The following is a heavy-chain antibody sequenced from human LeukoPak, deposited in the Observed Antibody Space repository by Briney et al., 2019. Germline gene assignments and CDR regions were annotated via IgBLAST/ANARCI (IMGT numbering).Heavy chain of an antibody. V-gene: IGHV3-7*01. D-gene: IGHD2-15*01. CDR1: GCTFSSYW. Sequence: GGSLRLSCAASGCTFSSYWMSWVRQAPGKGLEWVANIKQDGSEKYYVDSVKGRFTISRDNAKNSLYLQMNSLRAEDTAVYYCARDLVVGDAFDIWGQGTMVTVSS. CDR3: ARDLVVGDAFDI. J-gene: IGHJ3*02. CDR2: IKQDGSEK.